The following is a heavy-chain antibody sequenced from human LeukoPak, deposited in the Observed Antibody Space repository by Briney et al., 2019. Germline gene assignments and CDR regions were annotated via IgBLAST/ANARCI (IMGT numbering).Heavy chain of an antibody. J-gene: IGHJ6*03. Sequence: ASVKVSCKASGYTFTSYYMHWVRQAPGQGLEWMGIINPSGGSTSYAQKFQGRVTITADESTSTAYMELSSLRSEDTAVYYCAGRYYYYYYMDVWGKGTTVTISS. D-gene: IGHD1-26*01. V-gene: IGHV1-46*01. CDR3: AGRYYYYYYMDV. CDR1: GYTFTSYY. CDR2: INPSGGST.